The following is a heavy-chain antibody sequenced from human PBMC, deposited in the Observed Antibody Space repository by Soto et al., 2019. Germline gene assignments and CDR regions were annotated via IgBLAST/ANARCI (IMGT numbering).Heavy chain of an antibody. V-gene: IGHV1-2*02. D-gene: IGHD1-26*01. CDR3: ARAPIWGPTGDFDY. CDR2: ITPKSGEI. CDR1: GYTFTDYH. Sequence: QVHLVQSGAEVKRPGASVKVSCKASGYTFTDYHIHWVRQAPGQGLEWMGRITPKSGEIYYSPKFQGRVTLTRDTSISTAYMELTPLRLDDTAVYYCARAPIWGPTGDFDYWGQGTLATVSS. J-gene: IGHJ4*02.